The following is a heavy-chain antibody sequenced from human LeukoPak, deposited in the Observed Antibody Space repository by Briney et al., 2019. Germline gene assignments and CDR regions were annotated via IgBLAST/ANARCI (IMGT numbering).Heavy chain of an antibody. J-gene: IGHJ4*02. CDR1: GYTFTSYY. V-gene: IGHV1-2*02. CDR2: INPNSGGT. D-gene: IGHD6-13*01. CDR3: ARDWSVIAAAGTLSY. Sequence: GASVKVSCKASGYTFTSYYMHWVRQAPGQGLEWMGWINPNSGGTNYAQKFQGRVTMTRDTSISTAYMELSRLRSDDTAVYYCARDWSVIAAAGTLSYWGQGTLVTVSS.